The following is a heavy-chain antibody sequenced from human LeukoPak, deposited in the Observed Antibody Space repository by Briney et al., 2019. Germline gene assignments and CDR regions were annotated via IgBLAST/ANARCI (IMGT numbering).Heavy chain of an antibody. CDR2: INPNTGGT. CDR1: GYTFTGYY. D-gene: IGHD2-21*01. CDR3: AISIVPETVGMFLSGRYYLDA. J-gene: IGHJ6*03. Sequence: ASVKVSCMASGYTFTGYYMHWVRQAPGQGLEWMGWINPNTGGTNYAQKFRGRVTMTRDTAISTAYMELGRLTSDDTAVYFCAISIVPETVGMFLSGRYYLDAWGKGTTVTVSS. V-gene: IGHV1-2*02.